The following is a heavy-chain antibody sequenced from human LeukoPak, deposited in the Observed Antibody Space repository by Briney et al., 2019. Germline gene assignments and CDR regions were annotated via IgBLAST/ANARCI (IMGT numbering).Heavy chain of an antibody. Sequence: SETLSLTCAVYGGSFSGYYWSWIRQPPGKGLEWIGEINHSGSTNYNPSLKSRVTISVDTSKNQFSLKLSSVTAADTAVYYCARDPNSGYDPFDYWGQGTLVTVSS. CDR1: GGSFSGYY. D-gene: IGHD5-12*01. CDR3: ARDPNSGYDPFDY. V-gene: IGHV4-34*01. J-gene: IGHJ4*02. CDR2: INHSGST.